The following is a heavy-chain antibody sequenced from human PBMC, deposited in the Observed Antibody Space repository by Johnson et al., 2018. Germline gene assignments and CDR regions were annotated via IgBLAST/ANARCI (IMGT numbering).Heavy chain of an antibody. V-gene: IGHV3-74*02. Sequence: VQLVESGGGLVQPGRSLRLSCAASGFTFSSYGMHWVRQAPGKGLEWVSRINSDGSITSYADSVKGRFTISRDNSKNTLYLQMNSLRAEDTAVYYCAKGVYGGPSAFDIWGQGTMVTVSS. CDR1: GFTFSSYG. J-gene: IGHJ3*02. CDR3: AKGVYGGPSAFDI. CDR2: INSDGSIT. D-gene: IGHD4-23*01.